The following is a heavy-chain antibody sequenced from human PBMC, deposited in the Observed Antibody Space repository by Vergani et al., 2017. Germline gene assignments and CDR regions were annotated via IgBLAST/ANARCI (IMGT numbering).Heavy chain of an antibody. Sequence: QVQLVQSGAEVKKPGASVKVSCKASGYPFTSYYMHWVRQAPGQGLEWMGIINPSGGSTSYAQKFQGRVTMTRDTSTSTVYMELSSLRSEDTAVYSCARERGKYYYGSGSYTGFDYWGQGTLVTVSS. CDR2: INPSGGST. D-gene: IGHD3-10*01. J-gene: IGHJ4*02. V-gene: IGHV1-46*01. CDR3: ARERGKYYYGSGSYTGFDY. CDR1: GYPFTSYY.